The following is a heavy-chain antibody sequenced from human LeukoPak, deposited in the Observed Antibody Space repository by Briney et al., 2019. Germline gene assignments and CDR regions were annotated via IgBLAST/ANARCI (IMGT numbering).Heavy chain of an antibody. J-gene: IGHJ5*02. D-gene: IGHD5-12*01. CDR1: GYSISSGYY. V-gene: IGHV4-38-2*02. CDR3: ARGRGAGYSGYDALSPRGRRFDP. CDR2: INHSGST. Sequence: PSETLSLTCTVSGYSISSGYYWGWIRQPPGKGLEWIGSINHSGSTNYNPSLKSRVTISVDTSKNQFSLKLSSVTAADTAVYYCARGRGAGYSGYDALSPRGRRFDPWGQGTLVTVSS.